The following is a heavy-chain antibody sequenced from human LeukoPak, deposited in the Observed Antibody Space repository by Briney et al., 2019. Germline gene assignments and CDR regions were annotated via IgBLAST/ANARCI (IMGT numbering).Heavy chain of an antibody. CDR2: IIPIFGTA. J-gene: IGHJ6*03. CDR1: GGTFSSYA. D-gene: IGHD6-13*01. V-gene: IGHV1-69*05. CDR3: TRESPDLGNIAAARKGYYYYMDV. Sequence: ASVKVSCKASGGTFSSYAISWVRQAPGQGLEWMGGIIPIFGTANYAQKFQGRVTITTDESTSTAYMELSSLRSEDTAVYYCTRESPDLGNIAAARKGYYYYMDVWGKGTTVTVSS.